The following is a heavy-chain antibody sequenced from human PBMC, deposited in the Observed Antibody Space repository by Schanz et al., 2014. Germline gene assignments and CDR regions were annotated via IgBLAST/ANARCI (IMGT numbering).Heavy chain of an antibody. CDR2: VSPYSGDT. Sequence: QVLLVQSGAEVKKPGASVKVSCKASGYRFIGYYVHWVRQAPGQGLEWMGRVSPYSGDTNYAQMFQGRVTMTTDTSISTAYMDLSSLRSEDTAVYYCARHRADGDYVGHYYYGVDVWGQGTTVTVSS. CDR1: GYRFIGYY. J-gene: IGHJ6*02. D-gene: IGHD4-17*01. V-gene: IGHV1-2*06. CDR3: ARHRADGDYVGHYYYGVDV.